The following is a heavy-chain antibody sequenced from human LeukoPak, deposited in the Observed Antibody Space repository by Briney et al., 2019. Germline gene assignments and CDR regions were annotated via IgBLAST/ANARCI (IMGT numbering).Heavy chain of an antibody. CDR3: ARDSWYHWFDP. D-gene: IGHD6-13*01. CDR1: GGSISSYY. CDR2: IYYSGST. V-gene: IGHV4-59*01. J-gene: IGHJ5*02. Sequence: RSETLSLTCTVSGGSISSYYWSWIRQPPGKGLEWIGYIYYSGSTNHNPSLKSRVTMSVDTSKNQFSLKLSSVTAADTAVYYCARDSWYHWFDPWGQGTLVTVSS.